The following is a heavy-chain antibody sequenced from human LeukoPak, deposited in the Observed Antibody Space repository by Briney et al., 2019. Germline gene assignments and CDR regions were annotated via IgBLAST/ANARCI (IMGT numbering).Heavy chain of an antibody. CDR1: GGSFSGYY. CDR3: AREGPSSSXXRXXXNWF. CDR2: IYYSGST. V-gene: IGHV4-59*01. Sequence: SETLSLTCAVYGGSFSGYYWSWIRQPPGKGLEWIGYIYYSGSTNYNPSLKSRVTISVDTSKNQFSLKLSSVTAADTAVYYCAREGPSSSXXRXXXNWF. D-gene: IGHD6-6*01. J-gene: IGHJ5*01.